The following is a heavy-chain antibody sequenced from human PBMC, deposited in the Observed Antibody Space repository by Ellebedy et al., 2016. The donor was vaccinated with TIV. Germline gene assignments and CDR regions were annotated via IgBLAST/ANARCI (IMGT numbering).Heavy chain of an antibody. CDR1: GYTLTELS. J-gene: IGHJ6*02. V-gene: IGHV1-24*01. D-gene: IGHD3-22*01. CDR3: ATEGYDSGDYYNYDYYGMDV. CDR2: FDPEDGET. Sequence: AASVKVSCKVSGYTLTELSMHWVRQAPGKGLEWMGGFDPEDGETIYAQKFQGRVTMTEDTSTDTAYMELSSLRSEGTAVYYCATEGYDSGDYYNYDYYGMDVWGQGTTVTVSS.